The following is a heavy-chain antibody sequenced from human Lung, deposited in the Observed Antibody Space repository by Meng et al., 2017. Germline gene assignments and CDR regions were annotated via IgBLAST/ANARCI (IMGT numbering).Heavy chain of an antibody. CDR3: ARGPTTMAHDFDY. CDR2: INHSGST. Sequence: QVQPQQWGAGLLNSSATLSFTCVLSGGSFSDYYWSWIRQPPGKGLEWIGEINHSGSTNHNPSLESRATISVDTSQNNLSLKLSSVTAADSAVYYCARGPTTMAHDFDYWGQGTLVTVSS. J-gene: IGHJ4*02. CDR1: GGSFSDYY. D-gene: IGHD4-11*01. V-gene: IGHV4-34*04.